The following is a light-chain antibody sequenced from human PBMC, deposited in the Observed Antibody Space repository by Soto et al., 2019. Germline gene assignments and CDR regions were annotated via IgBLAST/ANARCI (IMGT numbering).Light chain of an antibody. CDR1: SSDIGNNY. V-gene: IGLV1-47*02. CDR3: SAWSNSLRGVV. J-gene: IGLJ2*01. CDR2: GNN. Sequence: QSVLTQPPSASGTPGQRVTISCSGSSSDIGNNYVYWYQQFPGTAPKLLISGNNQRPSVVSDRFSGSKSGTSASLAISGLRSEDEADYYCSAWSNSLRGVVFGGGTKLTVL.